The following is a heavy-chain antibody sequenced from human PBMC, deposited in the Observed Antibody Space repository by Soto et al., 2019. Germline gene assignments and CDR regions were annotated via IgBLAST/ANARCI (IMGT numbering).Heavy chain of an antibody. V-gene: IGHV4-39*01. CDR3: ARRVVVVAATQYNWFDP. J-gene: IGHJ5*02. Sequence: SETLSLTCTVSGGSISSSSYYWGWIRQPPGKGREWIGGIYYSGSTYYNPSLKSRVTISVDTSKNKFYLKLSSVTAADTAVYYCARRVVVVAATQYNWFDPWGQGTLVTVSS. CDR2: IYYSGST. D-gene: IGHD2-15*01. CDR1: GGSISSSSYY.